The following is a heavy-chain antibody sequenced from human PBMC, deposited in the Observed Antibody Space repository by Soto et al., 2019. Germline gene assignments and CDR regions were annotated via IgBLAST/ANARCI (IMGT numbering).Heavy chain of an antibody. D-gene: IGHD5-18*01. V-gene: IGHV1-69*02. CDR1: GGTFSSYT. Sequence: QVQLVQSGAEVKKPGSSVKVSCKASGGTFSSYTISWVRQAPGQGLEWMGRIIPILGIANYAQKFQGRVTITADKSTSTAYMELSSLRSEDTAVYYCASLLYSYGYYYYYYMDVWGKGTTVTVSS. CDR2: IIPILGIA. CDR3: ASLLYSYGYYYYYYMDV. J-gene: IGHJ6*03.